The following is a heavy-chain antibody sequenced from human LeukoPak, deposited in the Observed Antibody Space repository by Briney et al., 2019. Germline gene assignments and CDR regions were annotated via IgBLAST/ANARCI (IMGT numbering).Heavy chain of an antibody. V-gene: IGHV3-21*01. CDR1: GFTFSSYS. D-gene: IGHD3-3*01. J-gene: IGHJ3*02. CDR2: ISSSSSYI. CDR3: ARELVRADFWSSYPNPHDAFDI. Sequence: PGGSLRLSCAASGFTFSSYSMNWVRQAPGKGLEWVPSISSSSSYIYYADSVKGRFTISRDNAKNSLYLQMNSLRAEDTAVYYCARELVRADFWSSYPNPHDAFDIWGQGTMVTVSS.